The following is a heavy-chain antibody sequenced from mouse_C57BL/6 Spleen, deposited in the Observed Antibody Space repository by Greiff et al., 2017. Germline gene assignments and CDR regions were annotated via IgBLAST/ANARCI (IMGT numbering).Heavy chain of an antibody. J-gene: IGHJ2*01. D-gene: IGHD1-1*01. CDR2: IYPGDGDT. V-gene: IGHV1-82*01. CDR1: GYAFSSSW. Sequence: QVQLKESGPELVQPGDSVKISCKASGYAFSSSWMNWVKQRPGKGLEWIGRIYPGDGDTNYNGKFKGKATLTADKSSSTAYMQLSSLTSEDSAVYFCALDGATDYWGQGTTLTVSS. CDR3: ALDGATDY.